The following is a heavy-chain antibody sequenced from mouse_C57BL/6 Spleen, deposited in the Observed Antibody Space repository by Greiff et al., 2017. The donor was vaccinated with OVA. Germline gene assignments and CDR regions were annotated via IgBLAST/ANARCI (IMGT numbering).Heavy chain of an antibody. J-gene: IGHJ3*01. V-gene: IGHV14-2*01. CDR2: IDPEDGET. CDR3: ADSNYVRTWFAY. D-gene: IGHD2-5*01. Sequence: EVQLQQPGAELVKPGASVKLSCKASGYTFTSYYMHWVKQRTEQGLEWIGRIDPEDGETKYAPKFQGKATITADTSSNTAYLQLSSLTSEDTAVYYCADSNYVRTWFAYWGQGTLVTVSA. CDR1: GYTFTSYY.